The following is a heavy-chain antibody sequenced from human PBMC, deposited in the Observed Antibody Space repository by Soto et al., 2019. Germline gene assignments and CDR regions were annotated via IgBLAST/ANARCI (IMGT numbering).Heavy chain of an antibody. V-gene: IGHV3-64*01. CDR3: ARGSSHWWTYYFDY. Sequence: EVQLVESGGGLVQPGGSLRLSCAASGFTFSNYAMYWVRQAPGKGLEYISAISGNGGSTYYANSVKGRFTISRDNSKNTLFLQMSSLRPEDTAVYYCARGSSHWWTYYFDYWGQGTLVTVSS. CDR2: ISGNGGST. J-gene: IGHJ4*02. D-gene: IGHD2-2*01. CDR1: GFTFSNYA.